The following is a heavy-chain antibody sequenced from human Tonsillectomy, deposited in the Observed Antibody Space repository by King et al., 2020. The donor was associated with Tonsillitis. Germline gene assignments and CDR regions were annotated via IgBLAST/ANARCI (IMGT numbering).Heavy chain of an antibody. CDR1: GFTFDDYA. J-gene: IGHJ3*02. CDR3: AKGDWWGLLRWTFDI. V-gene: IGHV3-9*01. CDR2: ISWNSDTI. D-gene: IGHD2-21*01. Sequence: VQLVESGGGLVQPGRSLRLSCAASGFTFDDYAMHWARQAPGKGLEGVSGISWNSDTIGYADSVKGRFTISRDNAKNSLYLQMNSLRAEDTALYYCAKGDWWGLLRWTFDIWGQGTMVTVSA.